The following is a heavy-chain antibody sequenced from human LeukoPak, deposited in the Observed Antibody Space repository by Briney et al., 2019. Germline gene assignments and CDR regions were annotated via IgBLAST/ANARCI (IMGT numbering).Heavy chain of an antibody. V-gene: IGHV1-2*06. CDR1: VYTFTAYY. D-gene: IGHD1-26*01. Sequence: VASVKVSCTASVYTFTAYYMQWVRQAPGQGLEWMGRINPNTGGTDYAQKFQGRVTMTRDTSISTAYMELSRLKSDDTAVYFCARASGTYSLDYWGQGTLVTVSS. CDR2: INPNTGGT. J-gene: IGHJ4*02. CDR3: ARASGTYSLDY.